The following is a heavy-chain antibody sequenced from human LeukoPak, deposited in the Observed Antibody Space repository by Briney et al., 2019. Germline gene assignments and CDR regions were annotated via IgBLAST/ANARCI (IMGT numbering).Heavy chain of an antibody. J-gene: IGHJ3*02. CDR3: ARPRRSYSSSSGIDAFDI. V-gene: IGHV5-51*01. D-gene: IGHD6-6*01. Sequence: GESLKISCNSSGYIYTSYWIGWVRQMPGKGLEWMGIIYPGDSDTRYSPSFQGQVTISADKSISTAYLQWSSLKASDTAMYYCARPRRSYSSSSGIDAFDIWGQGTMVTVSS. CDR2: IYPGDSDT. CDR1: GYIYTSYW.